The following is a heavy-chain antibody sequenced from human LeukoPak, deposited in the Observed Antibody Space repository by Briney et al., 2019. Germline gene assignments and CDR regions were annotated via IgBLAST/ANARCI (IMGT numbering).Heavy chain of an antibody. CDR3: AKPSSGWFFDPIDY. CDR2: ISGSGHST. J-gene: IGHJ4*02. D-gene: IGHD6-19*01. Sequence: PGGSLRLSCAVSRFTFSSYAMSWVRQAPGKGLEWVSSISGSGHSTYYADSVKGRFTISRDNSKNTLYLQMNSLRAEDTAVYYCAKPSSGWFFDPIDYWGQGTLVTVSS. V-gene: IGHV3-23*01. CDR1: RFTFSSYA.